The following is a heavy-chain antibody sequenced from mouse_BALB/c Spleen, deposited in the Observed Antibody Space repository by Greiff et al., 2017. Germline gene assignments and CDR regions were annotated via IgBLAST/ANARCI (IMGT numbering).Heavy chain of an antibody. CDR1: GFSLTSYG. J-gene: IGHJ1*01. CDR3: ARNYGNYWYFDV. D-gene: IGHD2-1*01. V-gene: IGHV2-4-1*01. CDR2: IWSGGST. Sequence: VQLQQSGPGLVQPSQSLSITCTVSGFSLTSYGVHWVRQSPGKGLEWLGVIWSGGSTDYNAAFISRLSISKDNSKSQVFCKMDSLQADDTAIYYCARNYGNYWYFDVWGAGTTVTVSS.